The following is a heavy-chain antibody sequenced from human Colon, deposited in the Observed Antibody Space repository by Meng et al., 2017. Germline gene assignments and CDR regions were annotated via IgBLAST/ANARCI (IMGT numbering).Heavy chain of an antibody. J-gene: IGHJ4*02. V-gene: IGHV3-73*02. CDR2: IRTKGDNYAT. CDR1: CFSFSGST. D-gene: IGHD5-18*01. CDR3: TRAFRYGHDY. Sequence: EVQGVDAARCLVPPWGSVYLSRDTSCFSFSGSTVHLSAQASVKGLEWVGRIRTKGDNYATTYAASVKGRFTISRDDSKNTAYLQVDSLKTEDTAVYYCTRAFRYGHDYWGQGALVTVSS.